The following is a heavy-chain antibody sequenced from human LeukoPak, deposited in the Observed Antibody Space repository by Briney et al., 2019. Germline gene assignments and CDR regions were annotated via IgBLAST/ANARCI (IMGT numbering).Heavy chain of an antibody. CDR1: GGSISSYY. CDR3: ARDQVECTGGTCQSRVGFDF. Sequence: KSSETLSLTCTVSGGSISSYYWSWIRQPPGKGLEWIGYIYHSGRSYYNPSLKSRITMSVDTSKNQFSLNLSSVTAADTAVYYCARDQVECTGGTCQSRVGFDFWGQGTLVTVSS. D-gene: IGHD2-8*02. J-gene: IGHJ4*02. V-gene: IGHV4-59*12. CDR2: IYHSGRS.